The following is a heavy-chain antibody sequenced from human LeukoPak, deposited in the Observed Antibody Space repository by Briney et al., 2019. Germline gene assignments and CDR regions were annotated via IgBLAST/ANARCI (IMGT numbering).Heavy chain of an antibody. CDR2: IRPSGDNT. J-gene: IGHJ5*02. CDR3: ARVAGWHLFDP. Sequence: GGSLRLSCAASGFTFSSYDMTWVRQAPGRGLEGVSSIRPSGDNTYYGDSVKGRFTISGDNSKNTVYLQMNNMRVADTAVYYCARVAGWHLFDPWGQGTLVTVSS. CDR1: GFTFSSYD. D-gene: IGHD6-19*01. V-gene: IGHV3-23*01.